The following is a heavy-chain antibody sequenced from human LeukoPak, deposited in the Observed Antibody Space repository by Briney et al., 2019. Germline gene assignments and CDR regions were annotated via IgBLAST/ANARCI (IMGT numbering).Heavy chain of an antibody. Sequence: GGSLRFSCAASGFTFSSYSMNWVRQAPGKGLEWVSSISSSSSYIYYADSVKGRFTISRDNAKNSLYLQMNSLRAEDTAVYYRERGPLQCSGGYYYPYWVDPWGQGTPVNVSS. V-gene: IGHV3-21*01. D-gene: IGHD3-10*02. J-gene: IGHJ5*01. CDR3: ERGPLQCSGGYYYPYWVDP. CDR1: GFTFSSYS. CDR2: ISSSSSYI.